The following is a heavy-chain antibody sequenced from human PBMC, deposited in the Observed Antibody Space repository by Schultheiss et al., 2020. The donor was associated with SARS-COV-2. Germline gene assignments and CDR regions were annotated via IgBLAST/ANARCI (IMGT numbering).Heavy chain of an antibody. CDR3: ARLPSLRYFDWLAADY. V-gene: IGHV3-21*01. J-gene: IGHJ4*02. D-gene: IGHD3-9*01. CDR2: ISSSSSYI. CDR1: GFTFSSYS. Sequence: GGSLRLSCAASGFTFSSYSMNWVRQAPGKGLEWVSSISSSSSYIYYADSVKGRFTISRDNAKNSLYLQMNSLRAEDTAVYYCARLPSLRYFDWLAADYWGQGTLVTVSS.